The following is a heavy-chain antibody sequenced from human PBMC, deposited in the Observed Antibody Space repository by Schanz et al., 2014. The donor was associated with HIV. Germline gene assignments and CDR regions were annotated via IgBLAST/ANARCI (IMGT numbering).Heavy chain of an antibody. V-gene: IGHV3-23*01. D-gene: IGHD3-22*01. J-gene: IGHJ4*02. CDR3: AKPEYDSRGNSQSHFDS. CDR2: ISESGGRS. Sequence: EVQLLESGEGLVQPGGSLRLSCAASGFTFSSYAMTWVRQAPGKGLDWVSSISESGGRSYYADSVNGRFTISRDNSKNTLYLQMTTLRTEDTAVYYCAKPEYDSRGNSQSHFDSWGQGTLVTVSS. CDR1: GFTFSSYA.